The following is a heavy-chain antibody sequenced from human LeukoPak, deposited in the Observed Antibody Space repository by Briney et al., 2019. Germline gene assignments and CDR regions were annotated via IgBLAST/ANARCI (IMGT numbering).Heavy chain of an antibody. CDR2: IYHSGST. J-gene: IGHJ5*02. Sequence: PSETLSLTCAVYGGSFRGYYCSCIRQPPGKGLEWIGEIYHSGSTNYNPSLKSRVTISVDKSKNQFSLKLSSVTAADTAVYYCARRESRGEGDWFDHWGQGTLVTVSS. D-gene: IGHD2-2*01. V-gene: IGHV4-34*01. CDR1: GGSFRGYY. CDR3: ARRESRGEGDWFDH.